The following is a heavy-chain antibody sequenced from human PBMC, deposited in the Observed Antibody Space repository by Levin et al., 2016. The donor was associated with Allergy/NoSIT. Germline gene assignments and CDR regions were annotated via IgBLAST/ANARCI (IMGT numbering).Heavy chain of an antibody. D-gene: IGHD6-19*01. CDR1: GSSISSDYY. CDR2: VSHSGNT. V-gene: IGHV4-38-2*01. Sequence: SQTLSLTCVVSGSSISSDYYWGWIRQPPGRGLEWIGGVSHSGNTYYNPSLKSRLTISVDTSKNQFYLKLRSVTAAETAVYYCARRIDRAGWSDFDYWGQGILVTVSS. J-gene: IGHJ4*02. CDR3: ARRIDRAGWSDFDY.